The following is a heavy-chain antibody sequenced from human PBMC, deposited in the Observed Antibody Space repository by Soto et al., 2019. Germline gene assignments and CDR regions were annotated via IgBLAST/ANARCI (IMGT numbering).Heavy chain of an antibody. D-gene: IGHD3-3*02. CDR2: INPSGGGT. J-gene: IGHJ4*02. V-gene: IGHV1-46*01. Sequence: QVQLVQSATEVKKPGASVKVSCKASGYTFLDFYIHWVRQAPGQGLEWMGFINPSGGGTTYAQQSQGRLTMTRDTSTSTVYMELMSLRSEDTAIYYCARDKPFSADYWGQGTLVT. CDR1: GYTFLDFY. CDR3: ARDKPFSADY.